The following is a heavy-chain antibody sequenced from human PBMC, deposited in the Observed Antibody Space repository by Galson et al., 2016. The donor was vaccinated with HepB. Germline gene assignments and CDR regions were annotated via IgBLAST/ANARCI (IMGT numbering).Heavy chain of an antibody. J-gene: IGHJ3*02. CDR3: AHRQEVSAAGRLDAFDI. V-gene: IGHV2-5*01. Sequence: PALVKPTQTLTLTCTFSGFSLSTSGVGVGWIRQPPGKAPEWLTLIYWNDDKRYNPSLKRRLTVTKDTSRNQVVLTMTNMDPVDTATYYCAHRQEVSAAGRLDAFDIWGQGTMVTVSS. CDR2: IYWNDDK. D-gene: IGHD6-13*01. CDR1: GFSLSTSGVG.